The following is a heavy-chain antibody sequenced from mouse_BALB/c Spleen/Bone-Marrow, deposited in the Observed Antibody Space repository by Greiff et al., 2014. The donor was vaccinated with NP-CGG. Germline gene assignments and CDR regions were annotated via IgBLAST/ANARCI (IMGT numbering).Heavy chain of an antibody. J-gene: IGHJ1*01. D-gene: IGHD2-4*01. Sequence: EVQLQQSGPGLVKPSQSLSLTCTVTGYSITSDYAWNWIRQFPGNKLEWMGYLSYSGSTSYNPSLKSRISITRDTSKNQFFLQLNSVTTEDTATYYCARDDYGVWGAGTTVTVSS. V-gene: IGHV3-2*02. CDR1: GYSITSDYA. CDR2: LSYSGST. CDR3: ARDDYGV.